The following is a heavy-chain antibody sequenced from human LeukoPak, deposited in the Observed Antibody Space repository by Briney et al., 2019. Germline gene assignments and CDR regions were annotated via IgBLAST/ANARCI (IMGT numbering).Heavy chain of an antibody. CDR3: ARRDGALGEYGDYEGDY. CDR1: GYTFINYD. Sequence: ASVKVSCKASGYTFINYDINWVRQVTGQGLEWMGWISAYNGNTNYAQKLQGRVTMTTDTSTSTAYMELRSLRPDDTAVYYCARRDGALGEYGDYEGDYWGQGTLVTVSS. CDR2: ISAYNGNT. V-gene: IGHV1-18*01. D-gene: IGHD4-17*01. J-gene: IGHJ4*02.